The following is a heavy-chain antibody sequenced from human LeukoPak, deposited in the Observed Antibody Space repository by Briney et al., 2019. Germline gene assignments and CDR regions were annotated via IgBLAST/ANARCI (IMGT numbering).Heavy chain of an antibody. V-gene: IGHV7-4-1*02. CDR2: INTNTGNP. Sequence: ASVKVSCKASGYTFTGYYMHWVRQAPGQGLEWMGWINTNTGNPTYAQGFTGRFVFSLDTSVSTAYLQISSLKAEDTAVYYCARGGIAVAGPNFDYWGQGTLVTVSS. D-gene: IGHD6-19*01. CDR3: ARGGIAVAGPNFDY. CDR1: GYTFTGYY. J-gene: IGHJ4*02.